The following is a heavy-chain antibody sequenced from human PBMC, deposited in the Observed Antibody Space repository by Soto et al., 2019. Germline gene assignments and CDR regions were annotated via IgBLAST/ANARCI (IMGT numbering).Heavy chain of an antibody. J-gene: IGHJ4*02. D-gene: IGHD1-26*01. CDR2: TSGGGDEI. CDR1: GFSFGNYN. V-gene: IGHV3-21*01. Sequence: EVQLVESGGGLVKPGGSLRLSCAASGFSFGNYNMNWVRQAPGKGLEWVSTTSGGGDEIYYADSVGGRFTISRDNAKNSLYLQLNSLRVEDTAVYYCAIHRLGGTDYWGQGTLVTVSS. CDR3: AIHRLGGTDY.